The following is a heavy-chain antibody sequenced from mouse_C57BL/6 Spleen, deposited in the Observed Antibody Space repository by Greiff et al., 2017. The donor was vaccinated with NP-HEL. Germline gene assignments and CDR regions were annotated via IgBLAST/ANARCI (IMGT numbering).Heavy chain of an antibody. CDR3: ARDYGFPSPFFDY. V-gene: IGHV14-2*01. CDR1: GFNIKDYY. CDR2: IDPEDGET. D-gene: IGHD1-1*01. Sequence: DVKLVESGAELVKPGASVKLSCTASGFNIKDYYMHWVKQRTEQGLEWIGRIDPEDGETKYAPKFQGKATITADTSSNTAYLQLSSLTSEDTAVYYCARDYGFPSPFFDYWGQGTTLTVSS. J-gene: IGHJ2*01.